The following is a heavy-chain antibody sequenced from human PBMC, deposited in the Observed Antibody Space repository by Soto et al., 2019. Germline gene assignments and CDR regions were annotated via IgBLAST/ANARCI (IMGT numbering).Heavy chain of an antibody. D-gene: IGHD4-4*01. J-gene: IGHJ6*02. V-gene: IGHV3-48*03. CDR3: ARAPEIYSGNFYYGLDV. CDR1: GFTFRNYE. Sequence: EVQLVESGGGLVQAGGSLRLSCAVFGFTFRNYEMNWVRQAPGKGLEWVSYISNSGRAIYYAESVKGRFTISRDNAKNSLYLQRNSLRAEDTGVYYCARAPEIYSGNFYYGLDVCGQGTTVTVSS. CDR2: ISNSGRAI.